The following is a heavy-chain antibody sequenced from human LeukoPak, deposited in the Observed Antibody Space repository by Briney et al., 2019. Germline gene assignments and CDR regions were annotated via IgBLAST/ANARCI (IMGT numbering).Heavy chain of an antibody. CDR3: AKDRGDGYNYFYFDY. J-gene: IGHJ4*02. CDR1: GFTFSSYA. D-gene: IGHD5-24*01. CDR2: ISGSGGST. Sequence: GRSLRLSCAASGFTFSSYAMSWVRQAPGKGLEWVSAISGSGGSTYYADSVKGRFTISRDNSKNTLYPQMNSLRAEDTAVYYCAKDRGDGYNYFYFDYWGQGTLVTVSS. V-gene: IGHV3-23*01.